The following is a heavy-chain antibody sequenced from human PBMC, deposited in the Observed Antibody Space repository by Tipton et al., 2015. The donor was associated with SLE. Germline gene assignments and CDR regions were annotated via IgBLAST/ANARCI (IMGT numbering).Heavy chain of an antibody. J-gene: IGHJ3*02. D-gene: IGHD3-22*01. CDR2: VHSSGRT. CDR1: GYSISSGYY. V-gene: IGHV4-38-2*01. CDR3: ATNYYDSSDYSFDALHI. Sequence: GLVKPSETLSLTCAVSGYSISSGYYWGWIRQPAGKGLEWIGRVHSSGRTRYSPSLSSRATVSVDTSENQFSLKLTSVTAADTAMYYCATNYYDSSDYSFDALHIWGQGTMVIVSS.